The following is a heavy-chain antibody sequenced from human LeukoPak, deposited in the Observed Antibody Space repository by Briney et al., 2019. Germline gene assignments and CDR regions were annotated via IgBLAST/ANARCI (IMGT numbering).Heavy chain of an antibody. D-gene: IGHD2-15*01. Sequence: GGSLRLSCAASGFTFSNYGMHWVRQAPGKGLEWVAVISFDGTSKYYADSVKGRFTVSRDNSKNSLYLQMNSLRAEDTAVYHCARQISRNCSGGSCYSGWEFYFDSWGQGTPVTVSS. CDR2: ISFDGTSK. CDR1: GFTFSNYG. CDR3: ARQISRNCSGGSCYSGWEFYFDS. J-gene: IGHJ4*02. V-gene: IGHV3-30*12.